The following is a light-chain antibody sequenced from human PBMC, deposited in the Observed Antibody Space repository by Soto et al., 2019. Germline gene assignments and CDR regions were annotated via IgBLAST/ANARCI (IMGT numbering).Light chain of an antibody. CDR1: QSLSTY. CDR3: QQYNSYSEA. J-gene: IGKJ1*01. CDR2: TIS. Sequence: DIVLTQPPGTLSLPPRERATLSCRASQSLSTYLAWYQQKPGQAPRLLIYTISTRATGVPDRFSGSGSGTDFTLTISSLQPDDFATYYCQQYNSYSEAFGQGTKVDIK. V-gene: IGKV3D-15*01.